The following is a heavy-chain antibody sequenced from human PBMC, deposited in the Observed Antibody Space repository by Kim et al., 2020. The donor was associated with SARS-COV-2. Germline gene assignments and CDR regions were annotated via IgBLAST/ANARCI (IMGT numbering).Heavy chain of an antibody. Sequence: SETLSLTCTVSGGSISSYYWSWIRQPPGKGLEWIGYIYYSGSTNYNPSLKSRVTISVDTSKNQFSLKLSSVTAADTAVYYCARQWCSSTSCQYFDYWGQGTLVTVSS. V-gene: IGHV4-59*08. J-gene: IGHJ4*02. CDR2: IYYSGST. D-gene: IGHD2-2*01. CDR3: ARQWCSSTSCQYFDY. CDR1: GGSISSYY.